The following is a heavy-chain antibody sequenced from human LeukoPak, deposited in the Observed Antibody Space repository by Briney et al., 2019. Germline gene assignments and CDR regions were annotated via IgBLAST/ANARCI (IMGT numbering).Heavy chain of an antibody. CDR2: MSGSGGST. J-gene: IGHJ4*02. CDR3: ARVGSSSWYMDH. V-gene: IGHV3-23*01. Sequence: GGSLRLSCAASTLTFSSYDRNWVRQAPGKGLEWVSGMSGSGGSTYYADSVKGRFTISRDNSKNTLYLQMNSLRAEDTAAYYCARVGSSSWYMDHWGQGTLVTVSS. CDR1: TLTFSSYD. D-gene: IGHD6-13*01.